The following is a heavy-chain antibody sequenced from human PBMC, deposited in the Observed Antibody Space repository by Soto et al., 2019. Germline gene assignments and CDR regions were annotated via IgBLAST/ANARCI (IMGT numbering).Heavy chain of an antibody. D-gene: IGHD1-26*01. CDR2: ITPYTGNT. J-gene: IGHJ4*02. Sequence: QVQLLQSGAEVKKPGASVRVSCKASGYTFTDYGFSWVRQAPGQGLEWMGWITPYTGNTNFAQKFPGRVTMATDRFTRTAYMDLRSLTSDDTAVYYCARDRGSGSYYLGPYFFDYWGQGTLVTVSS. V-gene: IGHV1-18*01. CDR3: ARDRGSGSYYLGPYFFDY. CDR1: GYTFTDYG.